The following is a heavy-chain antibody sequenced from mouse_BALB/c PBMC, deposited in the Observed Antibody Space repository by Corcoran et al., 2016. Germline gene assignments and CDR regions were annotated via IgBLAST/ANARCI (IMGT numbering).Heavy chain of an antibody. CDR3: ASVYYGYYFDY. CDR2: ISYDGSN. D-gene: IGHD1-2*01. V-gene: IGHV3-6*02. J-gene: IGHJ2*01. CDR1: GYSITSGYY. Sequence: DVQLQESGPGLVKPSQSLSLTFSVTGYSITSGYYWNWIRQFPGNKLEWMGSISYDGSNNYNPSLKNRISITRDTSKNQFFLKLNSVTTEDTATYYCASVYYGYYFDYWGQGTTLTVSS.